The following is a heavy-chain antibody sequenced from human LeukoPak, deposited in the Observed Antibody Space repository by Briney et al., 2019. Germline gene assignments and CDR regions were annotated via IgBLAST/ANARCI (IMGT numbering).Heavy chain of an antibody. CDR3: ARAAYSSTSFLGY. J-gene: IGHJ4*02. D-gene: IGHD2-2*01. V-gene: IGHV1-69*04. CDR1: GGTFSSYA. Sequence: SVKVSCKASGGTFSSYAISWVRQAPGQGLEWMGRIIPILGIANYAQKFQGRVTITADKSTSTAYMELSSLRSEDTAVYYCARAAYSSTSFLGYWGQGTLVTVSS. CDR2: IIPILGIA.